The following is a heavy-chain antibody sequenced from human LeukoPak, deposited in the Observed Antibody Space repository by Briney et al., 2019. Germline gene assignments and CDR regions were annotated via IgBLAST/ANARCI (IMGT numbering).Heavy chain of an antibody. CDR3: AKGGGFDWLNYYYMDV. J-gene: IGHJ6*03. V-gene: IGHV3-66*01. Sequence: GGSLRLSCTVSGFTVSINSMSWVRQAPGKGLEWVSFIYSGGNTHYSDSVKGRFTISRDNAKNSLYLQMNSLRGEDTAVYYCAKGGGFDWLNYYYMDVWGKGTTVIISS. D-gene: IGHD3-9*01. CDR2: IYSGGNT. CDR1: GFTVSINS.